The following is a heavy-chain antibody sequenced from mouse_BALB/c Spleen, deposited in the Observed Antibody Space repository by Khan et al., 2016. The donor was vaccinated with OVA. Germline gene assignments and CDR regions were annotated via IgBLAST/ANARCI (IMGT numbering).Heavy chain of an antibody. CDR3: ARSGGYDARDY. Sequence: QVQLKESATELARPGASVKMSCKASGYTFTFYTMHWVKQRPGQGLEWIGYINPGSGYTEYNQNFKDKTTFTADKSSTTAYMQLNSLTSEDSAVYYCARSGGYDARDYWGQGSSVTVSS. J-gene: IGHJ4*01. CDR1: GYTFTFYT. CDR2: INPGSGYT. V-gene: IGHV1-4*02.